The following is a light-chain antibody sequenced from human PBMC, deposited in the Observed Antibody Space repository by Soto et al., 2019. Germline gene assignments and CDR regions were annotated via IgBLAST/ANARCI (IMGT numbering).Light chain of an antibody. CDR1: QSVSNNY. Sequence: EIVLTQSPGTLSLSPGERATLSCRASQSVSNNYLAWYQQKPGQAPRLLIYGASSRATGIPDRFSGSGSGTDFTLTISRLEPEEFAVYYCQHYCSAPQTFGQGTNLEIK. CDR2: GAS. V-gene: IGKV3-20*01. J-gene: IGKJ2*01. CDR3: QHYCSAPQT.